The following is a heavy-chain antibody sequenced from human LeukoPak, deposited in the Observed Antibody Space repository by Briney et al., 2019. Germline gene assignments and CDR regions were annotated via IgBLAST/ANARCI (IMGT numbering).Heavy chain of an antibody. CDR1: GFTVSSNY. D-gene: IGHD5-18*01. Sequence: GGSLRLSCAASGFTVSSNYMSWVRQAPGKGLEWVSVIYSGGIYNDGTTNYGDSVKGRFTISRDNSKNTLYLQMNSLRAEDTAVYYCARRELLGYSYGSRTFNIWGQGTTVTVSS. CDR3: ARRELLGYSYGSRTFNI. V-gene: IGHV3-66*04. CDR2: IYSGGIYNDGTT. J-gene: IGHJ3*02.